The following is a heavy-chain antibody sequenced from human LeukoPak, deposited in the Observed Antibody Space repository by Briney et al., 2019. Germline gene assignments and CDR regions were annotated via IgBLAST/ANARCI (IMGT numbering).Heavy chain of an antibody. CDR3: TGSPYYANYYYYYMDV. CDR1: GFTFGDYA. CDR2: IRSKAYGGTT. V-gene: IGHV3-49*04. D-gene: IGHD3-10*01. Sequence: GGSLRLSCTASGFTFGDYAMSWVRQAPGKGLEWVGFIRSKAYGGTTEYAASVKGRFTISRDDSKSIAYLQMNSLKTEDTAVYYCTGSPYYANYYYYYMDVWGKGTTVTISS. J-gene: IGHJ6*03.